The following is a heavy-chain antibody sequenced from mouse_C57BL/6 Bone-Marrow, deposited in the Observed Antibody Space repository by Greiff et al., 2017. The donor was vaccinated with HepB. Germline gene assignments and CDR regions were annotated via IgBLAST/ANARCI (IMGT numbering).Heavy chain of an antibody. V-gene: IGHV1-52*01. J-gene: IGHJ4*01. CDR2: IDPSDSET. CDR3: ATYGSRTGAMDY. Sequence: QVQLQQPGAELVRPGSSVKLSCKASGYTFTSYWMHWVKQRPIQGLEWIGNIDPSDSETHYNQKFKDKATLTVDKSSSTAYMQLSSLTSEDSAVYYCATYGSRTGAMDYWGQGTSVTVSS. D-gene: IGHD1-1*01. CDR1: GYTFTSYW.